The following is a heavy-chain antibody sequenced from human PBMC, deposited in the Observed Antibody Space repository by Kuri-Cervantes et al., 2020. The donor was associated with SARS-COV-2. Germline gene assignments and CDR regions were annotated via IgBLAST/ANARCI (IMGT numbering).Heavy chain of an antibody. CDR2: ISGYNGNT. D-gene: IGHD3-22*01. J-gene: IGHJ4*02. V-gene: IGHV1-18*01. CDR3: ARDAADFYDSTLDY. CDR1: GYTFTSYG. Sequence: ASVKVSCKASGYTFTSYGISWVRQAPGQGLEWMGWISGYNGNTKYAQNLQGRVTMTTDRSASTAFMEVRSLRSDDTAVYYCARDAADFYDSTLDYWGQGTLGTVSS.